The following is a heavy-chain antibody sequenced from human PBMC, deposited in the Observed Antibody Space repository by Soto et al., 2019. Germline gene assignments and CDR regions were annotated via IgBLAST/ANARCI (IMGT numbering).Heavy chain of an antibody. Sequence: PWGSLRLSCAASRFTFSSYGMHWVRQAPGKGLEWVAVISYDGSNKYYADSVKGRFTISRDNSKNTLYLQMNSLRAEDTAVYYCAKGGWGGTGYLFWIDWGQGTLVTVS. D-gene: IGHD3-9*01. J-gene: IGHJ4*02. CDR2: ISYDGSNK. CDR3: AKGGWGGTGYLFWID. CDR1: RFTFSSYG. V-gene: IGHV3-30*18.